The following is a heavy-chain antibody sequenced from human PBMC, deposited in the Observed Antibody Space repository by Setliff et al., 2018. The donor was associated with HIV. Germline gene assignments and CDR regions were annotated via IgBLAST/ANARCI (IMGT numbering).Heavy chain of an antibody. D-gene: IGHD3-9*01. Sequence: ASVKVSCKASGYTFTGYFIHWVRQAPGQGLEWMGRINPNTGDTNYAQKFQDRVTMTRDTSINTAYMELSRLRSDDTAVYYCAREYDVLAGYYISAFDIWGQGTMVTVSS. J-gene: IGHJ3*02. CDR2: INPNTGDT. CDR3: AREYDVLAGYYISAFDI. V-gene: IGHV1-2*06. CDR1: GYTFTGYF.